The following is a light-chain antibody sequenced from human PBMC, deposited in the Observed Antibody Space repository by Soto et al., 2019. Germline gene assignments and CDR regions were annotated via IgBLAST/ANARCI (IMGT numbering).Light chain of an antibody. J-gene: IGLJ2*01. Sequence: QSVLTQPPSVSGAPGQRVTISCSGSSSNVGRNTVNWYQQLPGTAPKLLIYSNDQRPSGVPDRFSVSKSGTSASLAISGLQSEDEADYYCAAWDDTLNGHVVFGGGTKLTVL. CDR1: SSNVGRNT. CDR2: SND. CDR3: AAWDDTLNGHVV. V-gene: IGLV1-44*01.